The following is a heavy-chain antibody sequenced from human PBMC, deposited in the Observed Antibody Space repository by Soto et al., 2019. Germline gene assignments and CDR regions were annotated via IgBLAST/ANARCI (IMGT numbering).Heavy chain of an antibody. D-gene: IGHD3-3*01. CDR3: ARRFVTIFGVVHRFASDI. CDR2: ISSSSSTI. J-gene: IGHJ3*02. CDR1: GFTFSSYS. Sequence: EVQLVESGGGLVQPGGSLRLSCAASGFTFSSYSMNWVRQAPGKGLEWVSYISSSSSTIYYADSVKGRFTISRDNAKNSQYLQMNSLRAEDTAVYYCARRFVTIFGVVHRFASDIWGQWTMVTVSS. V-gene: IGHV3-48*01.